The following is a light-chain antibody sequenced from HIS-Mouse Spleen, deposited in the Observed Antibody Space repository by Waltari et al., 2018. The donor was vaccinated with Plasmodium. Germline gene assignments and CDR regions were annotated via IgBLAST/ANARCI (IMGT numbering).Light chain of an antibody. CDR3: YAAADNNLV. CDR1: VLAKKY. CDR2: KNS. J-gene: IGLJ3*02. Sequence: SYELTQPSSVSVSPGQTARITCSGDVLAKKYARLFQQKPGQAPVLVIYKNSERPTGLPERFSGSSSGTTVTLTISGAQVEDEADYYCYAAADNNLVFGGGTKLTVL. V-gene: IGLV3-27*01.